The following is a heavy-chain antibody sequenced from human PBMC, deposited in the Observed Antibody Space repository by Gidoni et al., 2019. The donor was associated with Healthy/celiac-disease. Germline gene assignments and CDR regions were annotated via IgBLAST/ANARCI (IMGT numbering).Heavy chain of an antibody. CDR3: AKGPVGVLMVYYYGMDV. Sequence: EVQLLESGGGLVQPGGSLRLSCAASGFTFSSYAMSWVRQASGKGLEWVSASSGSGGSTYYADSVKGRLTISRDNSKNTLYLQMNSLRAEDTAVYYCAKGPVGVLMVYYYGMDVWGQGTTVTVAS. CDR2: SSGSGGST. V-gene: IGHV3-23*01. J-gene: IGHJ6*02. CDR1: GFTFSSYA. D-gene: IGHD2-8*01.